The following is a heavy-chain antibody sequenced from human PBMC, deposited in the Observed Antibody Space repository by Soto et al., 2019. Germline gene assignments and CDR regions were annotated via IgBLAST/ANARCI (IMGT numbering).Heavy chain of an antibody. J-gene: IGHJ6*02. V-gene: IGHV4-34*01. Sequence: PSETLSLTCAVYGGSFSCYYWSWIRQPPGKGPEWIGEINHSGSTNYNPSLKSRVTISVDTSKNQFSLKLSSVTAADTAVYYCARGHGLLWFGELLGKYYYYGMDVWGQGTTVTVSS. CDR3: ARGHGLLWFGELLGKYYYYGMDV. D-gene: IGHD3-10*01. CDR2: INHSGST. CDR1: GGSFSCYY.